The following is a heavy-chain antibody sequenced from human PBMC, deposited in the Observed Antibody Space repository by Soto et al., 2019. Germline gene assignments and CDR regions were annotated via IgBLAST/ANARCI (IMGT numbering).Heavy chain of an antibody. CDR3: AKDPQRFLHHWFYP. V-gene: IGHV3-23*01. D-gene: IGHD6-25*01. CDR1: GFTFSSYA. CDR2: ISGSGGST. Sequence: GGSLRLSCATSGFTFSSYAMSWVRQAPGKGLEWVSAISGSGGSTYYADSVKGRFNLSRDNDKNTLYLQMNSLRAEDTVVYYCAKDPQRFLHHWFYPWGQGTLVTVSS. J-gene: IGHJ5*02.